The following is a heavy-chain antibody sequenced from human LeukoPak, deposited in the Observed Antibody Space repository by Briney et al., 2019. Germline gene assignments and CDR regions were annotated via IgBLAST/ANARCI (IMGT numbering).Heavy chain of an antibody. V-gene: IGHV3-48*03. Sequence: GGSLRLSCAASGFTFSSYEMNWVRQAPGKGLEWVSYISGSGSTIFYADSVEGRFAISRDNAKNSLYLQMNSLRVEDTAVYYCAREYPDSGDGWGYWGQGTLVTVSS. D-gene: IGHD3-10*01. CDR2: ISGSGSTI. CDR1: GFTFSSYE. CDR3: AREYPDSGDGWGY. J-gene: IGHJ4*02.